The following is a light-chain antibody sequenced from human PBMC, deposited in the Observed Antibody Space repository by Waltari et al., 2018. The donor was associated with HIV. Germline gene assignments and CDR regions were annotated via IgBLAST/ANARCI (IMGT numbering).Light chain of an antibody. Sequence: INCKSSQTIFYKSNNKNYLAWYQRKPGQSPKLLVSWASNREFGVPDRFSGSGSGTDFTLTISSLQAEDVAVYYCQQFYRTPYTFGQGTRLEFK. V-gene: IGKV4-1*01. CDR1: QTIFYKSNNKNY. CDR2: WAS. J-gene: IGKJ2*01. CDR3: QQFYRTPYT.